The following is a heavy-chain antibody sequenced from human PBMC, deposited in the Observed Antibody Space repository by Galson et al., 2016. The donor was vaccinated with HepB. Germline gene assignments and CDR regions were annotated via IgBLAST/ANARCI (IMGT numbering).Heavy chain of an antibody. V-gene: IGHV3-15*01. CDR2: IKSKTDGGTT. Sequence: SLRLSCAASGFTFSNAWMSWVRQAPGKGLEWVGRIKSKTDGGTTDYAAPVKGRFSISRDDSKNTLYLQMNSLKTGDTAVYHCRYGMDVWGQGTTVTVSS. J-gene: IGHJ6*02. CDR1: GFTFSNAW. CDR3: RYGMDV.